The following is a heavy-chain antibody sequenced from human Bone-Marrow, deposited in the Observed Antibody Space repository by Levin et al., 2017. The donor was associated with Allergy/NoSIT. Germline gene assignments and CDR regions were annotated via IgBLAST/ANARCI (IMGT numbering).Heavy chain of an antibody. CDR3: AKDIILCFVLMVYAIIRGFDY. V-gene: IGHV3-9*01. CDR2: ISWNSGSI. CDR1: GFTFDDYA. Sequence: PGGSLRLSCAASGFTFDDYAMHWVRQAPGKGLEWVSGISWNSGSIGYADSVKGRFTISRDNAKNSLYLQMNSLRAEDTALYYCAKDIILCFVLMVYAIIRGFDYWGQGTLVTVSS. J-gene: IGHJ4*02. D-gene: IGHD2-8*01.